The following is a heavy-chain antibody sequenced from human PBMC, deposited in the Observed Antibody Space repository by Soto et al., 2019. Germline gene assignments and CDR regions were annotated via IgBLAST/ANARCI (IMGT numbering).Heavy chain of an antibody. Sequence: SETLSLTCTVSGGSISSYYWSWIRQPPGKGLEWIGYIHHSGSTNYNPSLKSRVTISVDTSKNQFSLKLSSVTAADTAVYYCASTMGGSIAAAQYPIYGMDVWGQGTTVTVSS. D-gene: IGHD6-13*01. V-gene: IGHV4-59*01. J-gene: IGHJ6*02. CDR1: GGSISSYY. CDR2: IHHSGST. CDR3: ASTMGGSIAAAQYPIYGMDV.